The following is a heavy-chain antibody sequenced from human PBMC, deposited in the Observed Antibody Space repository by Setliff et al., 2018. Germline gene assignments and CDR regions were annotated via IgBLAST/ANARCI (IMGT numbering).Heavy chain of an antibody. CDR2: IYYRGTT. CDR1: GASISSGTYY. CDR3: ARTGTYRYFDY. Sequence: PSETLSLTCTVSGASISSGTYYWAWIRQPPGKGLEWIGRIYYRGTTYSNASLASRLTISVDTAKNQFSLKLTSVTAADTAVYYCARTGTYRYFDYWGQGTQVTVSS. D-gene: IGHD1-1*01. J-gene: IGHJ4*02. V-gene: IGHV4-39*01.